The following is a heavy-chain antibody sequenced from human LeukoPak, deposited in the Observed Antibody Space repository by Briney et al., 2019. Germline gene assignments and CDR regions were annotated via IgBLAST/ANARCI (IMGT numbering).Heavy chain of an antibody. V-gene: IGHV3-23*01. Sequence: PGGSLRLSCAASGFTFSSYAMSWVRQAPGKGLEWVSAISGSGGSTYYADSVKGRFTISRDNSKNTLYLQRNSLRAEDTAVYYCANSLRYFVWLLSLDYWGQGTLVTVSS. J-gene: IGHJ4*02. CDR2: ISGSGGST. CDR1: GFTFSSYA. D-gene: IGHD3-9*01. CDR3: ANSLRYFVWLLSLDY.